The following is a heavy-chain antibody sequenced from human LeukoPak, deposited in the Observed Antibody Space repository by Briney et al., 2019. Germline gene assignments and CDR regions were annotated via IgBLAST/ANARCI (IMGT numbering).Heavy chain of an antibody. CDR3: ARGSMVRGEVDY. CDR1: GGSISSGGYS. V-gene: IGHV4-30-2*01. J-gene: IGHJ4*02. Sequence: PAETLSLTCAVSGGSISSGGYSWRWIRQPPGKGLEWIGYIYHSGSTYYNPSLKSRVTISVDRSKHQFSLKLSSVTAADRAVYYCARGSMVRGEVDYWGQGTLVTVSS. CDR2: IYHSGST. D-gene: IGHD3-10*01.